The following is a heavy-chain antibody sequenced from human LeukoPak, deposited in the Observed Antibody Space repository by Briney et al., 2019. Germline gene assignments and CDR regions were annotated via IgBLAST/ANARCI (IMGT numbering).Heavy chain of an antibody. V-gene: IGHV4-4*07. D-gene: IGHD6-13*01. J-gene: IGHJ2*01. CDR2: IYTSGST. CDR1: GGSLSSYY. Sequence: SETLSLTCTVSGGSLSSYYWSWIRQPAGKGLEWIGSIYTSGSTNYNPSLKSRVTMSVDTSKNQFSLKLSSVTAADTAVYYCARDSSSWRDYWYFDLWGRGTLVTVSS. CDR3: ARDSSSWRDYWYFDL.